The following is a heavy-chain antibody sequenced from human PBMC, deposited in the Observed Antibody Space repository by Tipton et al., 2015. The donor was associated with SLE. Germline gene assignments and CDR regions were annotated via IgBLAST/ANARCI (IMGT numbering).Heavy chain of an antibody. CDR2: IFTSGNT. V-gene: IGHV4-61*02. Sequence: TLSLTCNVSGDSINSGRHYWGWLRQPAGKGLEWIGRIFTSGNTNYNPSLKSRITISVDTSKNQFFLKLSSVTAADTALYYCAREESSSWFPDAFDIWGQGTMVTVSS. J-gene: IGHJ3*02. CDR1: GDSINSGRHY. CDR3: AREESSSWFPDAFDI. D-gene: IGHD6-6*01.